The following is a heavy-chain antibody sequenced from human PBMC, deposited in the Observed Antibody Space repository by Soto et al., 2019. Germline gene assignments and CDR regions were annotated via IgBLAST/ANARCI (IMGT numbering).Heavy chain of an antibody. Sequence: QVQLQQWGAGLLKPSETLSLTCAVYGGSFSGXYWXWIRXXXXXGXEWIGEINHSGSTNYYPSLKSRVTIXVDTSKNQFXXXLXXXXAXDXXXXXXXXXXXXXXXSPRPFGYWGQGTLVTVSS. V-gene: IGHV4-34*01. CDR3: XXXXXXXXXSPRPFGY. CDR1: GGSFSGXY. CDR2: INHSGST. D-gene: IGHD1-1*01. J-gene: IGHJ4*02.